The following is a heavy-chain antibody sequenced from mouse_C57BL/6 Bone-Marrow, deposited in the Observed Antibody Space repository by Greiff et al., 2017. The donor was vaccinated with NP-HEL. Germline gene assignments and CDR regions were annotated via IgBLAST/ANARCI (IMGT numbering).Heavy chain of an antibody. CDR2: IYPRSGNT. J-gene: IGHJ1*03. V-gene: IGHV1-81*01. D-gene: IGHD1-1*01. CDR3: ARSAYYYGSPYWYFDV. Sequence: QVQLQQSGAELARPGASVKLSCKASGYTFTSYGISWVKQRTGQGLEWIGEIYPRSGNTYYNEKFKGKATLTADKSSSTAYMELRSLTSEDSAVYFCARSAYYYGSPYWYFDVWGTGTTVTVSS. CDR1: GYTFTSYG.